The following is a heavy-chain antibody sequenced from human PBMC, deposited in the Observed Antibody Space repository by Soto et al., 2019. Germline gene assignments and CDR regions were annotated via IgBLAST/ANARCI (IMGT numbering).Heavy chain of an antibody. Sequence: ASETLSLTCAVYGGSFSGYYWSWIRQPPGKGLEWIGEINHSGSTNYNPSLKSRVTISVDTSKNQFSLKLSSVTAADTAVYYCASFPVRGAFYYYYGMDVWGQGTTVTVSS. D-gene: IGHD3-10*01. V-gene: IGHV4-34*01. CDR1: GGSFSGYY. CDR3: ASFPVRGAFYYYYGMDV. CDR2: INHSGST. J-gene: IGHJ6*02.